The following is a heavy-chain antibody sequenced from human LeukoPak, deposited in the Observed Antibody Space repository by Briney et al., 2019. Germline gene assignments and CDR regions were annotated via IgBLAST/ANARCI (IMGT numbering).Heavy chain of an antibody. CDR3: ATEGTYYYGMDV. Sequence: PGGSLRLSCAASGFTFSSYSMNWVRQAPGKGLEWVSSIGSSSSYIYYADSVKGRFTISRDNAKNSLYLQMNSLRAEDTAVYYCATEGTYYYGMDVWGKRTTVTVSS. J-gene: IGHJ6*04. CDR1: GFTFSSYS. V-gene: IGHV3-21*01. D-gene: IGHD3-10*01. CDR2: IGSSSSYI.